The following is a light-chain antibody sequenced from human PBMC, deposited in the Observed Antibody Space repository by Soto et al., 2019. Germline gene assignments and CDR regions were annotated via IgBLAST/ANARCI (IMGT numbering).Light chain of an antibody. CDR3: QQYGSSPET. CDR1: QSVSSRS. CDR2: GAS. Sequence: EIVLTQSPGTLSLSPGERATLSCRASQSVSSRSLAWYQQKPGQAPRLLLYGASSRATGAPDRFSGSGSGTDFTLTISRLEPEDFAVYYCQQYGSSPETFGQGTKVEIK. J-gene: IGKJ1*01. V-gene: IGKV3-20*01.